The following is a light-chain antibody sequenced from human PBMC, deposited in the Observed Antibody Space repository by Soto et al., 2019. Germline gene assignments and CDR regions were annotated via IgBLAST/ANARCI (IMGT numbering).Light chain of an antibody. CDR1: QSVRSN. J-gene: IGKJ1*01. CDR2: GAS. Sequence: EIVMTQSPATLSVSPGERSTLSCRDSQSVRSNLAWYQQTPGQAPRIIIYGASTRATGIPARFSCSGAGTEFTRPISSLQSEDVAVDYCQQYNNWPRTFGQGTKVDIK. CDR3: QQYNNWPRT. V-gene: IGKV3-15*01.